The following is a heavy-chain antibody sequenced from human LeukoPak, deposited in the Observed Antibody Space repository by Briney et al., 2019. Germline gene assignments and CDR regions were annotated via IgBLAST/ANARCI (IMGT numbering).Heavy chain of an antibody. CDR3: ARLGLGERGPQVDY. CDR2: IYYSGST. V-gene: IGHV4-39*01. D-gene: IGHD1-1*01. CDR1: GGSISSSSYY. Sequence: SETLSLTCTVSGGSISSSSYYWGWIRQPPGKGLEWIGSIYYSGSTYYNPSLKSRVTISVDTSKNQFSLKPSSVTAADTAVYYCARLGLGERGPQVDYWGQGTLVTVSS. J-gene: IGHJ4*02.